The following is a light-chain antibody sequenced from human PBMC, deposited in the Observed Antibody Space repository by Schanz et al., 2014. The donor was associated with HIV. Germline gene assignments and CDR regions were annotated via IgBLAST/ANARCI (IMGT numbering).Light chain of an antibody. CDR3: QQYGSSPLT. CDR1: QSVSSN. Sequence: EIVLTQSPGTLSLSPGERATLSCRASQSVSSNLGWYQQKPGQAPRLLIYGASSRATGIPDRFSGSGSGTDFTLTISRLEPEDFALYYCQQYGSSPLTFGGGTKLEIK. CDR2: GAS. J-gene: IGKJ4*01. V-gene: IGKV3-20*01.